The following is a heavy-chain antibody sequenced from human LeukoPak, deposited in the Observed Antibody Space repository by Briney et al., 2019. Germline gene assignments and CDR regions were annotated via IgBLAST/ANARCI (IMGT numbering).Heavy chain of an antibody. V-gene: IGHV3-53*01. D-gene: IGHD6-13*01. CDR2: IYSGGST. J-gene: IGHJ4*02. CDR1: GFTVSSNY. CDR3: ARGSSSWDSIDY. Sequence: PGGSLRLSCAASGFTVSSNYMSWVRQAPGKGLEWVSVIYSGGSTYYADSVKGRFTISRDNSKNTLYLQMNSLRDEDTAVYYCARGSSSWDSIDYWGQGTLVTVSS.